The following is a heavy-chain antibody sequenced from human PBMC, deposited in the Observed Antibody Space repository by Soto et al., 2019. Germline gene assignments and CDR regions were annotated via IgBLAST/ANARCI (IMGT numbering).Heavy chain of an antibody. Sequence: QVQLVQSGAEVKKPGSSVKVSCKASGGTFSSYAISWVRQAPGQGLEWMGGIIPIFGTANYAQKFQGRVTITADKSTSTAYMELISLRSEDTAVYYCARSTMIVRKYDNWFDPWGQGTLVTVSS. V-gene: IGHV1-69*06. D-gene: IGHD3-22*01. J-gene: IGHJ5*02. CDR2: IIPIFGTA. CDR3: ARSTMIVRKYDNWFDP. CDR1: GGTFSSYA.